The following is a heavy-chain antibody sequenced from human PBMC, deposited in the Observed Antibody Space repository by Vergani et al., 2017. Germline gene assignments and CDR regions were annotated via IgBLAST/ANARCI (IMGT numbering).Heavy chain of an antibody. J-gene: IGHJ6*03. CDR3: ARSGYCTDGVCYMTYYYYMDV. CDR1: GFTLSSHA. Sequence: QVQLEESGGGVVQPGRSLRLSCAASGFTLSSHAMHWVRQAPGKGLEWVAFIWYDGSKEYYADSVKGRFTISRDNSKNKLYLQMNSLRDADTAVYYCARSGYCTDGVCYMTYYYYMDVWGKGTAVTVSS. D-gene: IGHD2-8*01. CDR2: IWYDGSKE. V-gene: IGHV3-33*01.